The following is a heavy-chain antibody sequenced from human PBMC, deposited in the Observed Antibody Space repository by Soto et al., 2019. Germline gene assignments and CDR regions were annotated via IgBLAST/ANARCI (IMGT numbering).Heavy chain of an antibody. Sequence: PGGSLRLSCAASGFTFSSYAMHWVRQAPGKGLEWVAVISYDGSNKYYADSVKGRFNISRDNSKNTLYLQMNSLRAEDTAVYYCARGHTAMVKRVDYWGQGTMVTVSS. CDR1: GFTFSSYA. V-gene: IGHV3-30-3*01. CDR3: ARGHTAMVKRVDY. J-gene: IGHJ4*02. D-gene: IGHD5-18*01. CDR2: ISYDGSNK.